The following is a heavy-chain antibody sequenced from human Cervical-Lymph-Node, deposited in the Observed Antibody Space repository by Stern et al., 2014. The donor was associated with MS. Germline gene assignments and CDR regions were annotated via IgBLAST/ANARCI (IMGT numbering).Heavy chain of an antibody. CDR2: VIWDDDK. V-gene: IGHV2-5*02. J-gene: IGHJ2*01. CDR1: GFSLTTGVA. CDR3: AHTLMGDYGNWYFAR. D-gene: IGHD4-17*01. Sequence: QVTLKESGPTVVKPTETLTLTCTFSGFSLTTGVAVGWIRQPPGEAPEVLALVIWDDDKRYSSSLKSRLTITKDSFKNQVALTMTDMDPGDSATYYCAHTLMGDYGNWYFARWGRGTLVTVSP.